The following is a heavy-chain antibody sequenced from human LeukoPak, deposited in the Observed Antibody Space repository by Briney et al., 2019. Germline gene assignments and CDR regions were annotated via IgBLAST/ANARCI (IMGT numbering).Heavy chain of an antibody. J-gene: IGHJ4*02. CDR2: ISAYNGNT. Sequence: VSVKVSCKASGGTFSSYAISWVRQAPGQGLEWMGWISAYNGNTNYAQKLQGRVTMTTDTSTSTAYMELRSLRSDDTAVYYCARGARLGRYYDSSGYFWGQGTLVTVSS. D-gene: IGHD3-22*01. CDR3: ARGARLGRYYDSSGYF. V-gene: IGHV1-18*01. CDR1: GGTFSSYA.